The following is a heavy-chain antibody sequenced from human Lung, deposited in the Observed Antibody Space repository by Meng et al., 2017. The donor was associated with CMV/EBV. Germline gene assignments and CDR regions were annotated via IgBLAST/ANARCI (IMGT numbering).Heavy chain of an antibody. Sequence: GGSLRLXCAASGFTFSTYTINWVRQAPGKGLEWVSCISSSSSYIYYADSVKGRFTISRDNAKNSVYLQMDSLRADDTAVYYCARARVFYAMDVWGQGNTV. V-gene: IGHV3-21*01. J-gene: IGHJ6*02. CDR2: ISSSSSYI. CDR3: ARARVFYAMDV. CDR1: GFTFSTYT.